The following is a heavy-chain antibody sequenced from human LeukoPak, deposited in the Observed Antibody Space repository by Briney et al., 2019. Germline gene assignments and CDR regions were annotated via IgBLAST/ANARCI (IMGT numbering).Heavy chain of an antibody. Sequence: GASVKVSFKASGYTFTSYYMHWVRQAPGQGLEWVGIINPSCGSTSYAQKLQGRVTMTRDRSTSTVYMELSSLRSEDTAVYYCARAEEMATITDYWGQRTLVTVSS. CDR1: GYTFTSYY. D-gene: IGHD5-24*01. V-gene: IGHV1-46*01. CDR2: INPSCGST. J-gene: IGHJ4*02. CDR3: ARAEEMATITDY.